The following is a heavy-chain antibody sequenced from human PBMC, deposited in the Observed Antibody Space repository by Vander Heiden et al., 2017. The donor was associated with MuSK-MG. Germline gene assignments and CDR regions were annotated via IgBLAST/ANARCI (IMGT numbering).Heavy chain of an antibody. D-gene: IGHD7-27*01. Sequence: EVQLLESGGGLVQPGGSLRLSCAASGFPFRSDALPWLRQAPGKGLEWVASIDSATGDGTYYAESVKGRFTIARDKSKDSLYLQMTTPTAAATAVYYCAGPGVTFAPRRDIDPWGQGTLGTVSS. J-gene: IGHJ5*02. CDR3: AGPGVTFAPRRDIDP. V-gene: IGHV3-23*01. CDR2: IDSATGDGT. CDR1: GFPFRSDA.